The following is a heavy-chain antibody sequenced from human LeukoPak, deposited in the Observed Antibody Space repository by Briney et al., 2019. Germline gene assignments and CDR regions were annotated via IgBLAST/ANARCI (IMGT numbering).Heavy chain of an antibody. CDR2: ISSNGGST. Sequence: GGSLRLSCAASGFTFSSYAMHWVRQAPGKGLEYVSAISSNGGSTYYANSVKGRFTISRDNSKNTLYLQMGSLRAEDMAVYYCARDSPWWFGEFRFDYWGQGTLVTVSS. CDR3: ARDSPWWFGEFRFDY. CDR1: GFTFSSYA. V-gene: IGHV3-64*01. J-gene: IGHJ4*02. D-gene: IGHD3-10*01.